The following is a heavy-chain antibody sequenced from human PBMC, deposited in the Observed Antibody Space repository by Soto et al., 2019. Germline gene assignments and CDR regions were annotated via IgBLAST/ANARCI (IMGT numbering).Heavy chain of an antibody. Sequence: QVHLVQAGAEVKKPGSSVKVSCKASGGTFSTYAISWVRQAPGQGLEWMGGIIPIYGTANYALKFQGRLTMTADESTSTVYMELSSLRSDDTAVYYCAREDKPGGYTPPGTSGFDSWGQGTLVTVSS. V-gene: IGHV1-69*12. CDR3: AREDKPGGYTPPGTSGFDS. J-gene: IGHJ4*02. CDR2: IIPIYGTA. CDR1: GGTFSTYA. D-gene: IGHD5-12*01.